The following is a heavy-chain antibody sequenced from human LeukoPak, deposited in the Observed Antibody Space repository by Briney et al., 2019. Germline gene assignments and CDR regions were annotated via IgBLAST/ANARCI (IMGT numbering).Heavy chain of an antibody. CDR3: ARDQAIFVPIMGGDY. D-gene: IGHD3-3*01. CDR1: GFTFSSYS. CDR2: ISSSSSYI. J-gene: IGHJ4*02. Sequence: PGGSLRLSCAASGFTFSSYSMNWVRQAPGKGLEWVSSISSSSSYIYYADSVKGRFTISRDNAKNSLYLQMNSLRAEDTAVYYCARDQAIFVPIMGGDYWGQGTLVTVSS. V-gene: IGHV3-21*01.